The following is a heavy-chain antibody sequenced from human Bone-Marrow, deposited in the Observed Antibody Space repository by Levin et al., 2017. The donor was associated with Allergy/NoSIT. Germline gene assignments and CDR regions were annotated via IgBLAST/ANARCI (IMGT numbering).Heavy chain of an antibody. V-gene: IGHV5-51*01. CDR3: ARHYTLDD. J-gene: IGHJ6*02. CDR2: IYPGDSDT. CDR1: GYTFITYY. Sequence: GESLKISCKGSGYTFITYYIAWVRQMPGKGLEWVGIIYPGDSDTRYSPSFRGQVTISADKSISTAYLQWDSLKASDTATYYCARHYTLDDWGQGTTVTVSS.